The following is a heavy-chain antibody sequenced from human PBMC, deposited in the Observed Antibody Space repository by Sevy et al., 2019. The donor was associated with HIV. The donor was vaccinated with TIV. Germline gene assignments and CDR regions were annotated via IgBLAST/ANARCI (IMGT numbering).Heavy chain of an antibody. CDR1: GFTFSYYG. CDR3: AKNTASAGTGGFDY. CDR2: IGYDGTDK. V-gene: IGHV3-30*02. J-gene: IGHJ4*02. D-gene: IGHD6-13*01. Sequence: GESLKISCTASGFTFSYYGMHWVRQAPGKGLEWVAFIGYDGTDKYYSESVKGRFAISRDNSKNTVFLEMNSLGTDDTAIYYCAKNTASAGTGGFDYWGQGALVTVSS.